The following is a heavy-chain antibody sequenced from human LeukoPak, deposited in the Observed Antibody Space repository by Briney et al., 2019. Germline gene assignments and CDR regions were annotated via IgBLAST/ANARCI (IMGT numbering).Heavy chain of an antibody. Sequence: PSETLSLTCTVSGGSISSYSWSWIRQPPGKGLEWIGYIYSSGSTNYNPSLKSRVTISVDTSKNQFSLNLSSVTAADTAVYYCARVRDWASDYWGQGTLVIVSS. CDR2: IYSSGST. CDR3: ARVRDWASDY. CDR1: GGSISSYS. D-gene: IGHD2-21*02. J-gene: IGHJ4*02. V-gene: IGHV4-59*01.